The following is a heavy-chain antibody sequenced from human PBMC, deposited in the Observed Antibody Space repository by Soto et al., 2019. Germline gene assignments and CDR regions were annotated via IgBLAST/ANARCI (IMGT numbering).Heavy chain of an antibody. Sequence: PGGSLRLSCAASGFTFSSYAMSWVRQAPGKGLEWVSAISGSGGSTYYADSVKGRFTISRDNSKNTLYLQMNSLRAEDTAVYYSAKAYYDFWSGYHGNYYYYGMDVWGQGTTVTVSS. CDR2: ISGSGGST. V-gene: IGHV3-23*01. CDR1: GFTFSSYA. J-gene: IGHJ6*02. D-gene: IGHD3-3*01. CDR3: AKAYYDFWSGYHGNYYYYGMDV.